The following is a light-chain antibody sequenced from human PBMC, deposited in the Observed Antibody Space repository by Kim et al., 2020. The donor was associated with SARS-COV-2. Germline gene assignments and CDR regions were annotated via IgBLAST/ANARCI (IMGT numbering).Light chain of an antibody. CDR2: RAS. V-gene: IGKV1-5*03. Sequence: STSVGDRVTITCRASQSISISLAWYQQKPGKAPKRLIYRASTLQSGVPSRFSASGSGTEFTLTISSLQPDDFATYYCQQFSGYPYTFGPGTKLEI. CDR1: QSISIS. J-gene: IGKJ2*01. CDR3: QQFSGYPYT.